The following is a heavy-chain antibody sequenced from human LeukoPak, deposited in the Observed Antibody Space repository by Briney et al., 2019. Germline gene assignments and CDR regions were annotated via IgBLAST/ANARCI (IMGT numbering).Heavy chain of an antibody. J-gene: IGHJ6*02. Sequence: ASVKVSCKASGYTFTGYYMHWVRQAPGQGLEWMGWINPNSGGTNYAQKFQGRVTMTRDTSISTAYMELSRLRSDDTAVYYCARGPVTYYYDSSGYYYDYYYYYGMDVWGQGTTVTVSS. CDR3: ARGPVTYYYDSSGYYYDYYYYYGMDV. D-gene: IGHD3-22*01. CDR2: INPNSGGT. V-gene: IGHV1-2*02. CDR1: GYTFTGYY.